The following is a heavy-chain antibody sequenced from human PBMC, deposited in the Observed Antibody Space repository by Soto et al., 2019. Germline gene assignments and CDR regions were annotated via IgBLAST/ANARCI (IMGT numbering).Heavy chain of an antibody. CDR2: SSGSGGST. D-gene: IGHD2-15*01. Sequence: GGSLRLSCAASGFTFSSYAMSWVRQAPGKGLEWVSASSGSGGSTYYADSVKGRFTISRDNSKNTLYLQMNSLRAEDTAVYYCAKDNTGVVAVTPLYCFDYWVQGVLVTGS. J-gene: IGHJ4*02. V-gene: IGHV3-23*01. CDR1: GFTFSSYA. CDR3: AKDNTGVVAVTPLYCFDY.